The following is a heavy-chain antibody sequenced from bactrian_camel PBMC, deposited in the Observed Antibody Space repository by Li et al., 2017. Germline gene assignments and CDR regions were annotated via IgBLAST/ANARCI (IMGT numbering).Heavy chain of an antibody. D-gene: IGHD1*01. CDR2: IYSDDSST. CDR1: GFTFSSYA. V-gene: IGHV3S7*01. J-gene: IGHJ4*01. Sequence: HVQLVESGGGLVQPGGSLRLSCVAAGFTFSSYAMSWVRQAPGKGLEWVSSIYSDDSSTYYADSVKGRFTISRDNAKNTVALQMNSLKTEDSAMYYCANYAVSSHPWYDYWGQGTQVTVS. CDR3: ANYAVSSHPWYDY.